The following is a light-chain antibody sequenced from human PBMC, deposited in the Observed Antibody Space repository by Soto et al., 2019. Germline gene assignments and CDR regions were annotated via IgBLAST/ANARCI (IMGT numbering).Light chain of an antibody. CDR2: DTS. CDR3: QHYNSYSEA. J-gene: IGKJ1*01. Sequence: EIVMTQSPATLSVSPGEGATVSCRASQGIGDTLAWYQHKPGQTPRLLIYDTSTRATGVPARFSGSRSGTEFTLTINSLQPDDFATYYCQHYNSYSEAFGQGTKVDIK. V-gene: IGKV3-15*01. CDR1: QGIGDT.